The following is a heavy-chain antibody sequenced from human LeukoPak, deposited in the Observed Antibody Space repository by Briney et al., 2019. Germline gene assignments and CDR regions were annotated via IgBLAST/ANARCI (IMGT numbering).Heavy chain of an antibody. Sequence: GGSLRLPCAASGFTFTNYWMSWVRQAPGKGLELVANIKQDRSEKYYVDSVKGRFTTSRDNAKNSLYLQMNSLRAEDTAVYYCARLREIPVFGVVTKSTSYFDYWGQGTLVTVSS. D-gene: IGHD3-3*01. V-gene: IGHV3-7*01. J-gene: IGHJ4*02. CDR1: GFTFTNYW. CDR2: IKQDRSEK. CDR3: ARLREIPVFGVVTKSTSYFDY.